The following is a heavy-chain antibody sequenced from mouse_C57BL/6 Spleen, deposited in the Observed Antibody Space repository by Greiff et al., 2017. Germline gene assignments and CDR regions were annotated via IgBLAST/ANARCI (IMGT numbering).Heavy chain of an antibody. Sequence: VKLQQSGAELVRPGTSVKVSCKASGYAFTNYLIAWVKQRPGQGLEWIGVINPGSGGTNYNEKFKGKATLTADKSSSTAYMQLSSLTSEDSAVSFCARSDTPVVATRYFDVWGTGTTVTVSS. CDR3: ARSDTPVVATRYFDV. D-gene: IGHD1-1*01. CDR2: INPGSGGT. J-gene: IGHJ1*03. CDR1: GYAFTNYL. V-gene: IGHV1-54*01.